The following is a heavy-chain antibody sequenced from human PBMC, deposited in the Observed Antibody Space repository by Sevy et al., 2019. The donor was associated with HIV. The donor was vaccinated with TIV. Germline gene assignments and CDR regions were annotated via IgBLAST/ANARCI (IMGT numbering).Heavy chain of an antibody. J-gene: IGHJ4*02. CDR1: GGSISSGDYY. CDR2: IYYSGST. Sequence: SETLSLTYTVSGGSISSGDYYWSWIRQPPGKGLEWIGYIYYSGSTYYNPSLKSRVTISVDTSKNQFSLKLSSVTAADTAVYYCARGYYDSSGYYYHNSYYFDYWGQGTLVTVSS. CDR3: ARGYYDSSGYYYHNSYYFDY. V-gene: IGHV4-30-4*01. D-gene: IGHD3-22*01.